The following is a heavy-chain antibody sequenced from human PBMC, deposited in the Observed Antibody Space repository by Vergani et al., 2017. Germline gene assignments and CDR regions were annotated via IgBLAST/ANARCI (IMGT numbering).Heavy chain of an antibody. CDR1: GFTFSSYA. CDR2: ISGSGGST. J-gene: IGHJ4*02. D-gene: IGHD5-24*01. CDR3: AKGLDGYNLCFDY. V-gene: IGHV3-23*01. Sequence: EVQLLESGGGLVQPGGSLRLSCAASGFTFSSYAMSWVRQAPGKGLEWVSGISGSGGSTYYADSVKGRFTISRDNSKNTLYLQMNSLRAEDTAVYYCAKGLDGYNLCFDYWGQGTLVTVSS.